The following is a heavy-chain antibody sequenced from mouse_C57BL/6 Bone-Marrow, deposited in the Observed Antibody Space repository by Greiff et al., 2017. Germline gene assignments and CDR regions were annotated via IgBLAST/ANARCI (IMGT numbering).Heavy chain of an antibody. CDR1: GYTFTSYG. Sequence: QVQLQQSGAELARPGASVKLSCKASGYTFTSYGISWVKQRTGQGLAWIGEIYPRSGNPSYNETFTGKATLTADKSSSTAYMELRSRTSEDSAVYFCARERDGYYEFAYWGQGTLVTVSA. D-gene: IGHD2-3*01. J-gene: IGHJ3*01. CDR3: ARERDGYYEFAY. V-gene: IGHV1-81*01. CDR2: IYPRSGNP.